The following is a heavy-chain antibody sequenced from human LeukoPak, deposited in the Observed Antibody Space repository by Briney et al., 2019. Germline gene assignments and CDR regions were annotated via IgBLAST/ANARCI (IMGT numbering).Heavy chain of an antibody. Sequence: GGPLRLSCGASGFTFSENWMSWVRQAPGRGPEWVADIKGDGSKMYYVDSVKGRFTISRDNDKNALYLQMNNLRVEDTGVYYCARDGTCPDFWGQRVLVTVSS. J-gene: IGHJ4*02. CDR1: GFTFSENW. CDR2: IKGDGSKM. CDR3: ARDGTCPDF. V-gene: IGHV3-7*01.